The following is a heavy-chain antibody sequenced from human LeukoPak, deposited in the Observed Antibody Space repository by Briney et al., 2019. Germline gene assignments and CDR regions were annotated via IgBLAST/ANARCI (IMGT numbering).Heavy chain of an antibody. V-gene: IGHV3-53*01. CDR2: IYTGGNT. Sequence: PGGSLRLSCVASGFTVDSNYLSWVRQAPGKGLEWVSPIYTGGNTYYAASVKGRFTISRDFSKNTVFLHMNSLRAEDTAMYYCARGDDSGYYDYFDYWGQGALVTVSS. CDR1: GFTVDSNY. D-gene: IGHD3-22*01. CDR3: ARGDDSGYYDYFDY. J-gene: IGHJ4*02.